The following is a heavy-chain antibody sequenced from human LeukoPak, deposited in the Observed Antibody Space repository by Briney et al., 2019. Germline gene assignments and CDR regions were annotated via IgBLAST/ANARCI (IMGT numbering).Heavy chain of an antibody. CDR2: IYYSGST. D-gene: IGHD2-15*01. V-gene: IGHV4-39*01. J-gene: IGHJ3*02. CDR1: GGSISSSYY. Sequence: SETLSLTCTVSGGSISSSYYWGWIRQPPGKGLEWIGSIYYSGSTHYNTSLKSRVTTSVDTSKNQFSLKLSSVTAADTAVYYCASPRIGAFDIWGQGTMVTVSS. CDR3: ASPRIGAFDI.